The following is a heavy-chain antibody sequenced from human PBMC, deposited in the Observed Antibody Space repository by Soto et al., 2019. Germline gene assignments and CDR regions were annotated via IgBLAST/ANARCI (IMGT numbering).Heavy chain of an antibody. CDR2: INPGNGDT. CDR1: GYTFIVHG. Sequence: ASVKVSCKSSGYTFIVHGMHWVRQAPGQGLEWIGWINPGNGDTRCSQNFQGRVTLARDTSASTVYMELSSLRSEDTAVYYCARGSGWPSFFDFWGQGILVTVSS. D-gene: IGHD6-19*01. CDR3: ARGSGWPSFFDF. V-gene: IGHV1-3*01. J-gene: IGHJ4*02.